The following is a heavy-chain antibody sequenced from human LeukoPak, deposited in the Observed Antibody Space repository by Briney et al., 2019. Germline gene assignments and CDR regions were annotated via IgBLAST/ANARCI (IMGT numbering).Heavy chain of an antibody. D-gene: IGHD1-1*01. Sequence: PSETLSLTCTVSGGSLSSFYWSWIRQPAGSGLEWIGRIYTSGSTSYKPSLKSRVTMSADTSKNQFSLKLTSVTAADTAVYFCARGGGTTFGYWGQGALVTVSS. CDR2: IYTSGST. V-gene: IGHV4-4*07. CDR1: GGSLSSFY. J-gene: IGHJ4*02. CDR3: ARGGGTTFGY.